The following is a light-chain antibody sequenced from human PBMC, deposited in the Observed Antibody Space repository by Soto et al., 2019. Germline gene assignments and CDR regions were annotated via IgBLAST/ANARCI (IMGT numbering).Light chain of an antibody. V-gene: IGKV1-6*01. CDR3: LQDYDFPYT. J-gene: IGKJ2*01. CDR1: QDIRVD. Sequence: AIQMTQSPPSLSASVGDRVIITCRASQDIRVDVGWLQQRPGHSPNLLIYAASTLHTGVPSTFTGSGSGTDFTLTIIDLQPEDVATYFCLQDYDFPYTFCQVTKLEI. CDR2: AAS.